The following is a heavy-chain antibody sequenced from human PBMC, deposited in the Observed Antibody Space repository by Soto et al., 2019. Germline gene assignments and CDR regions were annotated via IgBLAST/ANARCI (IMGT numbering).Heavy chain of an antibody. CDR3: ARERPDGAGLDP. D-gene: IGHD6-6*01. CDR1: GCSISSGDYY. Sequence: PSETLSLTCTVSGCSISSGDYYWSWVRQPPGKGLEWIGYIYYSGSTYYNPSLKSRVTISVDTSKNQFSLKLSSVTAADTAVYYCARERPDGAGLDPWGQGTLVTVSS. V-gene: IGHV4-30-4*01. CDR2: IYYSGST. J-gene: IGHJ5*02.